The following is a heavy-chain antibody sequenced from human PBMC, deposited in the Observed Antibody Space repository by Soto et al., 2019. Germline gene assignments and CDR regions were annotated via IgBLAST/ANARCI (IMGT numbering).Heavy chain of an antibody. CDR2: ISGSGGST. J-gene: IGHJ4*02. Sequence: GGSLRLSCAASGFTFSSYAMSWVRQAPGKGLEWVSAISGSGGSTYYADSVKGRLTISRDNSKNTLYLQMNSLRAEDTAVYYCAKDSLGQWLLDYWGQGTLVTVSS. CDR3: AKDSLGQWLLDY. CDR1: GFTFSSYA. D-gene: IGHD6-19*01. V-gene: IGHV3-23*01.